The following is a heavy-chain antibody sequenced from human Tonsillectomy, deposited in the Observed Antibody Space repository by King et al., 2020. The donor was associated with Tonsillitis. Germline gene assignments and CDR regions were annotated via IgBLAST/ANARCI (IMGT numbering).Heavy chain of an antibody. J-gene: IGHJ5*02. Sequence: VQLQESVPGLVKPSQTLSLTCTVSGDSIDSGSHYWGWIRQPAGNGLEFIGRIFRSSNTNSTPSLKSRVTMSVDTSKNPFSLTLTSVTAADTAVYYCARVMSWYENWFDPWGQGTLVTVSS. CDR3: ARVMSWYENWFDP. CDR2: IFRSSNT. CDR1: GDSIDSGSHY. V-gene: IGHV4-61*02. D-gene: IGHD6-13*01.